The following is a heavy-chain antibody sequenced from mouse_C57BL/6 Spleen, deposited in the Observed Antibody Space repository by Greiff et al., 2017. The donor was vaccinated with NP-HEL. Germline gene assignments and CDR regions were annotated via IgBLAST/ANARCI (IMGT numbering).Heavy chain of an antibody. Sequence: EVQLQQSGPELVKPGASVKISCKASGYTFTDYYMNWVKQSHGKSLEWIGDINPNNGGTSYNQKFKGKATLTVDKSSSTAYMELRSLTSEDSAVYYCASGHDGHYGGYAMDYWGQGTSVTVSS. CDR3: ASGHDGHYGGYAMDY. V-gene: IGHV1-26*01. CDR1: GYTFTDYY. D-gene: IGHD2-3*01. J-gene: IGHJ4*01. CDR2: INPNNGGT.